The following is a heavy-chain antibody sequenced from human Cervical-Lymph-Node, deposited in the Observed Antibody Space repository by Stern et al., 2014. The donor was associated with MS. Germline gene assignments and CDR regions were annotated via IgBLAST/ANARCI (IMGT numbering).Heavy chain of an antibody. D-gene: IGHD6-6*01. CDR3: TREMAARRFDP. V-gene: IGHV3-66*01. CDR2: IYAGSIT. CDR1: GLSVSANY. Sequence: VQLMQSGGDLVQPGGSLRLSCAASGLSVSANYMTWVRQAPGKGLEWVSLIYAGSITHYAASVRGRFTISRDTSKNTLYLQMDNLRVEDTAMYYCTREMAARRFDPWGQGTLVIVSS. J-gene: IGHJ5*02.